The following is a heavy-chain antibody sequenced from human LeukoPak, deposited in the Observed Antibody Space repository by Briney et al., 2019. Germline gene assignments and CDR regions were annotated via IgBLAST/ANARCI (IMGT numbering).Heavy chain of an antibody. D-gene: IGHD6-19*01. CDR3: ARGVRSAGWFDP. CDR1: GGSISSSSYY. J-gene: IGHJ5*02. V-gene: IGHV4-39*07. CDR2: IYHSGST. Sequence: SETLSLTCTVSGGSISSSSYYWGWIRQPPGKGLEWIGSIYHSGSTYYNPSLKSRVTISVDRSKNQFSLKLSSVTAADTAVYYCARGVRSAGWFDPWGQGTLVTVSS.